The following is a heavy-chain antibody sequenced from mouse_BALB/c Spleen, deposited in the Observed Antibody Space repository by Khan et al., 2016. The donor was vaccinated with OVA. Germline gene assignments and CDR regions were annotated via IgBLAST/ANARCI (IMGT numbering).Heavy chain of an antibody. Sequence: EVQLLETGGGLVQPGGSRKLSCAASGFTFSSYGMHWVRQAPERGLEWVAYISGDSNTIYYADTVKGRFTISRDNPRNTLFLQMTSLMSEHTAMYYCATSYFYGYYFDYWGPGTTLTVSS. J-gene: IGHJ2*01. CDR3: ATSYFYGYYFDY. D-gene: IGHD1-1*01. CDR1: GFTFSSYG. CDR2: ISGDSNTI. V-gene: IGHV5-17*02.